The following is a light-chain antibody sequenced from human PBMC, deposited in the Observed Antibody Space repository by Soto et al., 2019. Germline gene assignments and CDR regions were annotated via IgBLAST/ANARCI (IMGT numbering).Light chain of an antibody. Sequence: EIVLTQSPGTLSFSPGERATLSCRGIQSVSSSYLAWYQQKPGQAPRLLIYGASSRATGIPDRFSGSGSGTDFTLTISRLEPEDFAVYYCQQYGSSPPITFGQGTRLEIK. V-gene: IGKV3-20*01. CDR1: QSVSSSY. J-gene: IGKJ5*01. CDR3: QQYGSSPPIT. CDR2: GAS.